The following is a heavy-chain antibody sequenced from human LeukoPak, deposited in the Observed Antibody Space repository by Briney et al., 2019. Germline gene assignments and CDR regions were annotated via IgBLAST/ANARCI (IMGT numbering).Heavy chain of an antibody. CDR1: GDSVSSNSAT. Sequence: SQTLSLTCAISGDSVSSNSATWNWIRQSPSRGLEWLGRTYYRSKWYKYYAVSVKGRITINPDTSKNQFSLQLNSVTPEDTAVYSWAGGPSYSQHGGQGTLVTVSS. CDR3: AGGPSYSQH. CDR2: TYYRSKWYK. J-gene: IGHJ1*01. D-gene: IGHD3-16*01. V-gene: IGHV6-1*01.